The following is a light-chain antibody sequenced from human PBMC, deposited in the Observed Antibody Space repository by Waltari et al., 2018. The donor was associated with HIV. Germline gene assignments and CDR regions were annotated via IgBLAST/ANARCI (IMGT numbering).Light chain of an antibody. V-gene: IGLV2-11*01. Sequence: QSALTQPRSVSGSPGQSVPISCTGTSSDVGGYNYVSWYQQHPGKAPKLMIYDVSKRPSGVPDRFSGSNSGNTASLTISGLQAEDEADYYCCSYAGSYTGVFGGGTKLTVL. CDR2: DVS. CDR3: CSYAGSYTGV. CDR1: SSDVGGYNY. J-gene: IGLJ2*01.